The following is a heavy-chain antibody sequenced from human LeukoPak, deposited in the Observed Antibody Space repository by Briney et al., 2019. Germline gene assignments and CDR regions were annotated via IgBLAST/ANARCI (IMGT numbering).Heavy chain of an antibody. CDR1: GFTFSSYA. CDR2: ISSSGSTI. Sequence: GRSLRLSCAASGFTFSSYAMHWVRQAPGKGLEWVSYISSSGSTIYYADSVKGRFTISRDNAKNSLYLQMNSLRAEDTAVYYCARDSYDSSGYPTDYWGQGTLVTVSS. CDR3: ARDSYDSSGYPTDY. V-gene: IGHV3-48*04. J-gene: IGHJ4*02. D-gene: IGHD3-22*01.